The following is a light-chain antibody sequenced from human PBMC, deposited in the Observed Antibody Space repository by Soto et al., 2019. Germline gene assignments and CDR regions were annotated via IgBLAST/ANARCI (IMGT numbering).Light chain of an antibody. Sequence: EIVLTQSPGTLSLSPGERATLSCRASQSVSSSYLAWYHQKPGQAPRLLTYGASSRATGIPDRFSGSGSGTDFTLTISRLEPEDFAVYYCQQYGSSPPITFGQGTRLEIK. CDR1: QSVSSSY. V-gene: IGKV3-20*01. CDR2: GAS. CDR3: QQYGSSPPIT. J-gene: IGKJ5*01.